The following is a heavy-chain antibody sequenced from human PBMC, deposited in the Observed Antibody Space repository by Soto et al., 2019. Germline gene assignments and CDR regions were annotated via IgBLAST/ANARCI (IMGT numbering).Heavy chain of an antibody. CDR2: IIPIFGTA. Sequence: ASVKVSCKASGGTFSSYAISWVRQAPGQGLEWMGGIIPIFGTANYAQKFQGRVTITADESTSTAYMELSSLRSEDTAVYYCARVGSSPPTLYYYYYGMDVWGQGTTVTVSS. V-gene: IGHV1-69*13. CDR3: ARVGSSPPTLYYYYYGMDV. D-gene: IGHD6-13*01. CDR1: GGTFSSYA. J-gene: IGHJ6*02.